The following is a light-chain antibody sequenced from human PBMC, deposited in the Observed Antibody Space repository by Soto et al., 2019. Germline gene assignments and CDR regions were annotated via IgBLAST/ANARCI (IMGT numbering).Light chain of an antibody. V-gene: IGLV2-14*01. CDR3: ASFTRSNTWV. J-gene: IGLJ3*02. CDR2: EVS. Sequence: QSVLTQPASVSGSPGHSITISCTGTSSDVGGFSYVSWFQQHPGKAPKLIIYEVSNRPSGVSIRFSGSKSGNTAYLTVSGLQAEDEADYYCASFTRSNTWVIGGGTKVTVL. CDR1: SSDVGGFSY.